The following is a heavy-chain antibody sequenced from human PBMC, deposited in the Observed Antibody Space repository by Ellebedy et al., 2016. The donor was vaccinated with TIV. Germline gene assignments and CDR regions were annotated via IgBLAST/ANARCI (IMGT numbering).Heavy chain of an antibody. J-gene: IGHJ6*02. CDR1: GYTFTSYY. CDR3: ARLVVAATLRDLYYYYGMDV. D-gene: IGHD2-15*01. CDR2: INPSGGST. Sequence: ASVKVSXKASGYTFTSYYMHWVRQAPGQGLEWMGIINPSGGSTSYAQKFQGRVTMARDTSTSTVYMELSSLRSEDTAVYYCARLVVAATLRDLYYYYGMDVWGQGTTVTVSS. V-gene: IGHV1-46*01.